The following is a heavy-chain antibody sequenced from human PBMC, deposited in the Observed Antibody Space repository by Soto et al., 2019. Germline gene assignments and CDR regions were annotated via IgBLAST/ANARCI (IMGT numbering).Heavy chain of an antibody. V-gene: IGHV1-8*01. CDR3: ARAEIGYCSSTSFQHSPHV. CDR1: GYTFTSYD. J-gene: IGHJ4*02. D-gene: IGHD2-2*01. CDR2: MNPNSGNT. Sequence: ASVKVSCKASGYTFTSYDINWVRQATGQGLEWMGWMNPNSGNTGYAQKFQGRVTMTRNTSISTAYMELSSLRSEDTAVYYCARAEIGYCSSTSFQHSPHVWGQGTLAPLSA.